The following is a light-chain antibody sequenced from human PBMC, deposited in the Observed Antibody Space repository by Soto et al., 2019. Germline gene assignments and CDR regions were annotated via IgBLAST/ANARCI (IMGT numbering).Light chain of an antibody. CDR2: STS. CDR1: TGAVTSGHY. V-gene: IGLV7-43*01. Sequence: QALVTQEPSLTVSPGGTVTLTCASSTGAVTSGHYPNWFQQKPGQAPRMLIYSTSNKHSWAPARFSGFLLGDRAALTLSGVQPEDEAEYHCLLYYGGTWVFGGGTQLTVL. J-gene: IGLJ3*02. CDR3: LLYYGGTWV.